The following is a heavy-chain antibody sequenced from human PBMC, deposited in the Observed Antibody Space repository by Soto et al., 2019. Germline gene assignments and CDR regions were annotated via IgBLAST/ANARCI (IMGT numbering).Heavy chain of an antibody. CDR3: AHRVLRTVFGLVTTTAIYFDF. D-gene: IGHD3-3*01. CDR1: GFSLTTSGVG. Sequence: QITLNESGPTQVKPRQTLTLTCTFSGFSLTTSGVGVGWIRQSPGKAPEWLALIYWDDDKRYRPSLKSRLTITKDTSKNQVVLTMADLYPADTATYYCAHRVLRTVFGLVTTTAIYFDFWGQGTPVAVSS. J-gene: IGHJ4*02. CDR2: IYWDDDK. V-gene: IGHV2-5*02.